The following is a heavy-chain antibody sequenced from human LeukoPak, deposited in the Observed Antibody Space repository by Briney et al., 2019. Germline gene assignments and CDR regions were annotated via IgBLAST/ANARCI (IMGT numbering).Heavy chain of an antibody. V-gene: IGHV3-21*01. CDR2: ISSSSSYI. CDR3: ARDGVPDCSSTSCYGLFDY. D-gene: IGHD2-2*01. Sequence: GGSLRLSCAASGFTFSSYSVNWVRQAPGKGLEWVSSISSSSSYIYYADSVKGRFTISRDNAKNSLYLQMNSLRAEDTAVYYCARDGVPDCSSTSCYGLFDYWGQGTLVTVSS. CDR1: GFTFSSYS. J-gene: IGHJ4*02.